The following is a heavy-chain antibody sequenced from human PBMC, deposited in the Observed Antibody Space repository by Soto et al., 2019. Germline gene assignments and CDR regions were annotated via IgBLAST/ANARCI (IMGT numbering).Heavy chain of an antibody. J-gene: IGHJ6*02. CDR2: ISGSGGST. V-gene: IGHV3-23*01. CDR3: AGEPLFLEWLPDYGMDV. D-gene: IGHD3-3*01. CDR1: GFTFSSYA. Sequence: PGGSLRLSCAASGFTFSSYAMSWVRQAPGKGLEWVSAISGSGGSTYYADSVKGRFTISRDNSKNTLYLQMNSLRAEDTAVYYCAGEPLFLEWLPDYGMDVWGQGTTVTVSS.